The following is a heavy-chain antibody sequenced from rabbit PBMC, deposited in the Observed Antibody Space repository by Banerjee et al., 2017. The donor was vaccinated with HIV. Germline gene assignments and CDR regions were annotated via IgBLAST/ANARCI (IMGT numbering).Heavy chain of an antibody. CDR2: VYVGSSDNT. Sequence: QEQLEESGGDLVKPEGSLTLTCTASGFSFSSTYWICWVRQAPGKGLEWIACVYVGSSDNTYYASWAKGRFTISKTSSTTVTLQMTSLTAADTATYFCARDFASSSGYYRYGMDLWGPGTLVTVS. CDR3: ARDFASSSGYYRYGMDL. V-gene: IGHV1S45*01. J-gene: IGHJ6*01. CDR1: GFSFSSTYW. D-gene: IGHD1-1*01.